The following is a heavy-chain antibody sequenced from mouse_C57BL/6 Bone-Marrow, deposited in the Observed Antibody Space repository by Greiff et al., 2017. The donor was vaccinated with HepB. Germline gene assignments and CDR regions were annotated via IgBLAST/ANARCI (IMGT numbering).Heavy chain of an antibody. CDR1: GYTFTDYN. Sequence: VQLKESGPELVKPGASVKMSCKASGYTFTDYNMHWVKQSHGKSLEWIGYIKPNNGGTSYNQKFKGKATLTVNKSSSTAYMELRSLTSEDSAVYYCARITTVVAPFGYWGQGTTLTVSS. CDR2: IKPNNGGT. V-gene: IGHV1-22*01. CDR3: ARITTVVAPFGY. J-gene: IGHJ2*01. D-gene: IGHD1-1*01.